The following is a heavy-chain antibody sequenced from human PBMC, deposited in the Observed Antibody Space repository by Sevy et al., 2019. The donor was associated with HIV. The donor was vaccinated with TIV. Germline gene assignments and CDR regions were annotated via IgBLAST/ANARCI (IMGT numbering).Heavy chain of an antibody. CDR3: ATTKDYYDSSGSPFDY. CDR1: GYTLSQLS. CDR2: FEPEDDET. V-gene: IGHV1-24*01. J-gene: IGHJ4*02. D-gene: IGHD3-22*01. Sequence: ASVKVSCKVSGYTLSQLSMHWVRQAPGKGLEWMGRFEPEDDETIYEQKFQGRVTMTEDRSTDTAYMELSSLRSEDTAVYYCATTKDYYDSSGSPFDYWGQGTLVTVSS.